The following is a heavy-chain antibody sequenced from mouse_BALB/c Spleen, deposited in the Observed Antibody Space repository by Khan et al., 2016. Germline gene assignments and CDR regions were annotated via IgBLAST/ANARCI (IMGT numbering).Heavy chain of an antibody. CDR3: ARYRYYYGSSGYFDD. J-gene: IGHJ1*01. D-gene: IGHD1-1*01. V-gene: IGHV9-3-1*01. Sequence: QIQLVQSGPELKRPGKTVKISCKASGYTFTNYGINWVKQAPGKGLKWMGWINTYSGESTYADDFKGRFAFSLETSANTAYLQINNLKNEDTATYFSARYRYYYGSSGYFDDWGAGTTVTVSS. CDR2: INTYSGES. CDR1: GYTFTNYG.